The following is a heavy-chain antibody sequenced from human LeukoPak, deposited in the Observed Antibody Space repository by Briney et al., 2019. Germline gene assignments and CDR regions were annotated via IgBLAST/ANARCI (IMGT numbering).Heavy chain of an antibody. D-gene: IGHD6-6*01. V-gene: IGHV4-59*12. CDR1: GGSISNYY. Sequence: PSETLSLTCTVSGGSISNYYWSWIRQPPGKGLEWIGYIYYSGSTNYNPSLKSRVTISVDTSKNQFSLKLSSVTAADTAIYYCARDFSSSSTVYYYYYMDVWGKGTTVTVSS. J-gene: IGHJ6*03. CDR3: ARDFSSSSTVYYYYYMDV. CDR2: IYYSGST.